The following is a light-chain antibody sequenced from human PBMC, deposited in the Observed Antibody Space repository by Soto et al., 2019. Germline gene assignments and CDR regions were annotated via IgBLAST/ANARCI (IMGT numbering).Light chain of an antibody. V-gene: IGKV3-20*01. CDR3: QQYGSSPNT. CDR2: GAS. Sequence: EIVLTQSPGPLSLSPGERATLSCRASQSVSSSYSAWYQQKPGQAPRLLIYGASTRATGIPDRISGRGSGTDFTLTISRLEPEDFAVYYCQQYGSSPNTFGQGTKVDIK. J-gene: IGKJ2*01. CDR1: QSVSSSY.